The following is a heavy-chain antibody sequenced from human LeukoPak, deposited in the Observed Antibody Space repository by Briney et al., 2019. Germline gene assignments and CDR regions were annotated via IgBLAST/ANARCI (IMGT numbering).Heavy chain of an antibody. V-gene: IGHV3-30*03. CDR1: GFTFSSYG. CDR2: ISYDGSNK. D-gene: IGHD3-22*01. J-gene: IGHJ4*02. CDR3: ARDMINTYYYDSSGD. Sequence: PGRSLRLSCAASGFTFSSYGMHWVRQAPGKGLEWVAVISYDGSNKYYADSVKGRFTISRDNSKNTLYLQMNSLRAEDTAVYYCARDMINTYYYDSSGDWGQGTLVTVSS.